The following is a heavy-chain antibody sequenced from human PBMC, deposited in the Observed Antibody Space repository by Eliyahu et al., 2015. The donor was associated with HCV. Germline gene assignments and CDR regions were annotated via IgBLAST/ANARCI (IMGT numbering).Heavy chain of an antibody. Sequence: EVQLLESGGGLVQXGGSLRLSCAASGFTFSSXAXXWVXQAPGKGLEWXXVISNSGVSTHYADSVKGRFIISRDNSKNTLYLQMTSLRAEDTAIYYXAKDPGSGSYQTYFFDYWGQGTLVTVSS. CDR3: AKDPGSGSYQTYFFDY. D-gene: IGHD3-10*01. V-gene: IGHV3-23*01. J-gene: IGHJ4*02. CDR1: GFTFSSXA. CDR2: ISNSGVST.